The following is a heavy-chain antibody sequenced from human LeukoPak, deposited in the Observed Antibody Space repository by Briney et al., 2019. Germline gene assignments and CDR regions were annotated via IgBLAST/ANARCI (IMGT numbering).Heavy chain of an antibody. CDR1: GGSISSYY. CDR2: IYTSGST. CDR3: ARSSAVAGRAYFDY. Sequence: PSETLSLTCTVSGGSISSYYWSWIRQPAGKGLEWIGRIYTSGSTNYNPSLKSRVTMSVDTSKNQFSLKLTSVTAADTSVYYCARSSAVAGRAYFDYWGQGTLVTVSS. D-gene: IGHD6-19*01. J-gene: IGHJ4*02. V-gene: IGHV4-4*07.